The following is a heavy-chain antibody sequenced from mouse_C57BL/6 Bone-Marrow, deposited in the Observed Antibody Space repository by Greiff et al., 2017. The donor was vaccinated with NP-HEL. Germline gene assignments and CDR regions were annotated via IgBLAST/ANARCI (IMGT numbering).Heavy chain of an antibody. CDR1: GYTFTDYE. V-gene: IGHV1-15*01. Sequence: QVTLKESGAELVRPGASVTLSCKASGYTFTDYEMHWVKQTPVHGLEWIGAIDPETGGTAYNQKFKGKAILTADKSSSTAYMEHRSLTSEDSAVYYCTRKGSLITTVVASDYWGQGTTLTVSS. CDR2: IDPETGGT. J-gene: IGHJ2*01. D-gene: IGHD1-1*01. CDR3: TRKGSLITTVVASDY.